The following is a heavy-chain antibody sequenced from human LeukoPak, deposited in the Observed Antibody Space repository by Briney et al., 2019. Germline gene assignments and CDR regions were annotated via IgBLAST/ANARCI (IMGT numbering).Heavy chain of an antibody. CDR2: INPNSGGT. J-gene: IGHJ4*02. D-gene: IGHD3-22*01. Sequence: GASVKVSCKASGYTFTCYYMHWVRQAPGQGLEWMGRINPNSGGTNYAQKFQGRVTMTRDTSISTAYMELSRLRSDDTAVYYCARGRGPTMIVVVAYFDYWGQGTLVTVSS. CDR3: ARGRGPTMIVVVAYFDY. V-gene: IGHV1-2*06. CDR1: GYTFTCYY.